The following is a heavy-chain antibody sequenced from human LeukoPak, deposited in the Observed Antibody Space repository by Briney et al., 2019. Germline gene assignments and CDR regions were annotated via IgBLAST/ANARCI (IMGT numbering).Heavy chain of an antibody. CDR1: GGSFSGYH. Sequence: PSETLSLTCAVYGGSFSGYHWSWIRQPPGKGLEWIGEINHSGSTNYNPSLKSRVTISVDTSKNQFSLKLSSVTAADTAVYYCARGGYKPFDYWGQGTLVTVSS. CDR2: INHSGST. CDR3: ARGGYKPFDY. J-gene: IGHJ4*02. V-gene: IGHV4-34*01. D-gene: IGHD5-24*01.